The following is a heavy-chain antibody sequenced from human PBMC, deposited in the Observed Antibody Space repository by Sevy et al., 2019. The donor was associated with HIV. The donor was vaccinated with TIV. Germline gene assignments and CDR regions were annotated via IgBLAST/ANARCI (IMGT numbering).Heavy chain of an antibody. CDR3: ARVYSGYYNS. CDR1: GFIFSSYT. D-gene: IGHD1-26*01. J-gene: IGHJ4*02. V-gene: IGHV3-21*01. Sequence: GGSLRLSCAASGFIFSSYTINWVRQAPGKGLEWVSSISSSSNYIYYADSVKGRFTISRDNAKNSLYLQMNSLRAEDTAVYYCARVYSGYYNSWGQGSLVTVSS. CDR2: ISSSSNYI.